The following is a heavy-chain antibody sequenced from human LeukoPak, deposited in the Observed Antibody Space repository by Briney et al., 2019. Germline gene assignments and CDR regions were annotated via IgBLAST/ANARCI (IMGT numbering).Heavy chain of an antibody. V-gene: IGHV1-18*01. CDR1: GYTFTTYG. D-gene: IGHD3-10*01. Sequence: ASVQVSFKASGYTFTTYGISWVRQAPGQGLEWMGWISAYNGNTNYAQKLQGRVTMTTDTSTSTAYMDLRSLRSDDTAVYYCARGPLWCGEFYFDYWGQGTLVTVSS. CDR3: ARGPLWCGEFYFDY. J-gene: IGHJ4*02. CDR2: ISAYNGNT.